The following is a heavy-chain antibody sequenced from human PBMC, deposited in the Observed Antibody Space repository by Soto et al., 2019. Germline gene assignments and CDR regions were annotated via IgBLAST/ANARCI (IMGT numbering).Heavy chain of an antibody. J-gene: IGHJ6*04. CDR2: INVGNGNT. Sequence: QAQLVQSGAEVKKPGASVKVSCKASGYTFTIYEIYWVRQAPGQKLEWMGWINVGNGNTKYSRKFQGSVTITRDTSASPPYMELSGLTSEDTAVYYCARNYHGLGVWGKGTTVTVSS. CDR1: GYTFTIYE. CDR3: ARNYHGLGV. V-gene: IGHV1-3*01. D-gene: IGHD3-10*01.